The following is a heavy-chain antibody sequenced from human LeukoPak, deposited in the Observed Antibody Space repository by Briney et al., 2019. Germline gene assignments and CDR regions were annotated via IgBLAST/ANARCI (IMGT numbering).Heavy chain of an antibody. J-gene: IGHJ4*02. CDR2: IYPGDSDT. CDR1: GYSFTSYW. D-gene: IGHD2-8*01. CDR3: ARGGYCTNGICYGFDY. V-gene: IGHV5-51*01. Sequence: GESLQISCQGSGYSFTSYWIGWVRQMPGKGLEWMGIIYPGDSDTRYSPSFQGQVTISADKSISTAYLQWSSLKASDTAMYYCARGGYCTNGICYGFDYWGQGTLVTVSA.